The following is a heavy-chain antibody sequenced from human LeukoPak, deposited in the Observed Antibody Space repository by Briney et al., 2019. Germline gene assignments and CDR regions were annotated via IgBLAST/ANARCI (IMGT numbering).Heavy chain of an antibody. D-gene: IGHD2-2*03. CDR2: INGDGSTI. Sequence: GGSLRLSCAASGFTFSSNWMHWVRQAPGKGLVWVSRINGDGSTINYADSVKGRFTISRDNANNTLYLQMNSLRAEDTAVYYCARDRGPAVMDYWGQGTLVTVSS. CDR1: GFTFSSNW. CDR3: ARDRGPAVMDY. J-gene: IGHJ4*02. V-gene: IGHV3-74*01.